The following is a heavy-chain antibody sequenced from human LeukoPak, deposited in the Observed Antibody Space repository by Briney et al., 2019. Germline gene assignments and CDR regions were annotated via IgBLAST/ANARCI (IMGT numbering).Heavy chain of an antibody. CDR3: AKARAYYDSSGYYDEGFDY. CDR2: ISWNSGSI. J-gene: IGHJ4*02. V-gene: IGHV3-9*01. CDR1: GFTFDDYG. D-gene: IGHD3-22*01. Sequence: AGGSLRLSCVASGFTFDDYGMHWVRQAPGKGLEWVSGISWNSGSIGYADSVKGRFSISRDNAKNSLYLQMNSLRAEDTALYYCAKARAYYDSSGYYDEGFDYWGQGTPVTVSS.